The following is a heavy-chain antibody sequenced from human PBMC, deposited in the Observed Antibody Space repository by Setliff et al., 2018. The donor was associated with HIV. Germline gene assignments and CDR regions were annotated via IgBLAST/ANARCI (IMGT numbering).Heavy chain of an antibody. CDR2: LNPSEGTT. CDR3: VRGYRSAWNSWFDA. J-gene: IGHJ5*02. CDR1: GYTFTSYG. D-gene: IGHD6-19*01. Sequence: ASVKVSCKASGYTFTSYGISWVRQAPGQGLEWMGILNPSEGTTSFAQKFQGRVTMTRDTSTSTVYMVLSSLRADDTAVYYCVRGYRSAWNSWFDAWGQGTRVTVSS. V-gene: IGHV1-46*01.